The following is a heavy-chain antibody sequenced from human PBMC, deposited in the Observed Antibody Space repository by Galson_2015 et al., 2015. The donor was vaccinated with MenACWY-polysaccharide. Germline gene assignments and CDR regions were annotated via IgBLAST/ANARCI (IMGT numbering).Heavy chain of an antibody. D-gene: IGHD6-19*01. Sequence: CAISGDSVSSNSASWNWIRQSPSRGLEWLGRTYYRSKWYNDYAVSVKSRITINPDTSKNQFSLQLNSVTPEDAAVYYCTRDRKKVADYYGMDVWGQGTTVTVSS. CDR3: TRDRKKVADYYGMDV. CDR2: TYYRSKWYN. J-gene: IGHJ6*02. V-gene: IGHV6-1*01. CDR1: GDSVSSNSAS.